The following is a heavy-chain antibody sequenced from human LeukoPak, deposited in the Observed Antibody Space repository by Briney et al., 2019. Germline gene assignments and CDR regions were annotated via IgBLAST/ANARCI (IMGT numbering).Heavy chain of an antibody. J-gene: IGHJ4*02. V-gene: IGHV4-34*01. CDR1: GGSFSGYY. Sequence: SETLSLTCAVYGGSFSGYYWSWIRQPPGKGLEWIGEINHSGSTNYNPSLKSRVTISVDTSKNQFSLKLSSVTAADTAVCYCASRGIVGATTGDYWGQGTLVTVSS. CDR3: ASRGIVGATTGDY. CDR2: INHSGST. D-gene: IGHD1-26*01.